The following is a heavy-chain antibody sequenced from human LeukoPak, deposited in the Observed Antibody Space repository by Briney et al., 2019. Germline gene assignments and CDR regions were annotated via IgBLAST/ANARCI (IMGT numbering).Heavy chain of an antibody. V-gene: IGHV4-39*01. CDR2: IHYSGST. CDR3: ATSDTVSTYNWFDP. D-gene: IGHD5/OR15-5a*01. J-gene: IGHJ5*02. CDR1: GGSISSNTYY. Sequence: PSETLSLTCTVSGGSISSNTYYWGWIRRPPGKGLEWIGNIHYSGSTYYNPSLKSRVTMSVDTSKNQFSLNLSSLTAADTAVYYCATSDTVSTYNWFDPWGQGTLVTVSS.